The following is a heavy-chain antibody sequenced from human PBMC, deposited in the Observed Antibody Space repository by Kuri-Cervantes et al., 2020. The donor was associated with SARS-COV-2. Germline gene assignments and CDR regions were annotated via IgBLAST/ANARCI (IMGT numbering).Heavy chain of an antibody. CDR3: ARDSDPYCSSTSCGDGMDV. Sequence: GESLKISCAASGFTFSSYGMHWVRQAPGKGLEWVAVIWYDGSNKYYADSVKGRFTISRDNSKNTLYLQMNSLRAEDTAVYYCARDSDPYCSSTSCGDGMDVWGQGTTVTVSS. D-gene: IGHD2-2*01. CDR2: IWYDGSNK. CDR1: GFTFSSYG. V-gene: IGHV3-33*01. J-gene: IGHJ6*02.